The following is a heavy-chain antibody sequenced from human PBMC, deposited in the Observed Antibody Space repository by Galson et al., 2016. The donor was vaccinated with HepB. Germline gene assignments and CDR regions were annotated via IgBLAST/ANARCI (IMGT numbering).Heavy chain of an antibody. Sequence: SVKVSCKASGHIFTSYRMHWVRQAPGQGLEWMGIINPSGGRTTYAQSFQGRVTMTRDTSTSTFYMELSSLRSEDTAVYYCATGQRADFDLWGRGTLVTVSS. V-gene: IGHV1-46*01. D-gene: IGHD6-25*01. CDR3: ATGQRADFDL. CDR2: INPSGGRT. CDR1: GHIFTSYR. J-gene: IGHJ2*01.